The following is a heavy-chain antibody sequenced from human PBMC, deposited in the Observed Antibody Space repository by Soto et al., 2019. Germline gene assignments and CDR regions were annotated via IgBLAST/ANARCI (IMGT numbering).Heavy chain of an antibody. D-gene: IGHD2-15*01. V-gene: IGHV4-38-2*01. J-gene: IGHJ4*02. CDR2: IYHSGST. CDR3: ARRYCSDSYCSYFDY. Sequence: SETLSLTCAVSGYSISSGYYWGWIRQPPGRGLEWIGSIYHSGSTYYNPSLESRVTTSVDTTKNQFSLKLRSVTAADTAIYYCARRYCSDSYCSYFDYWGRGTLVTVSS. CDR1: GYSISSGYY.